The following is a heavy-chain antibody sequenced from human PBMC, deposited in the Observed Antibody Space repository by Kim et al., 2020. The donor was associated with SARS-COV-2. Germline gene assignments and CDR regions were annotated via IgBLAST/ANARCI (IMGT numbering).Heavy chain of an antibody. CDR3: ARSYNWNYWDY. CDR2: T. D-gene: IGHD1-20*01. V-gene: IGHV3-23*01. Sequence: TYYADSVKGRFTISRDNSKNTLYLQMNSLRAEDTAVYYCARSYNWNYWDYWGQGTLVTVSS. J-gene: IGHJ4*02.